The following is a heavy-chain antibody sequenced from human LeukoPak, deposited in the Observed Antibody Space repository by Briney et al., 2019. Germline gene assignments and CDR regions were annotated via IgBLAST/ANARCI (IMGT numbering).Heavy chain of an antibody. D-gene: IGHD2-21*01. CDR1: GFTFSDYT. CDR2: ISGSSNYI. Sequence: GGSLRLSCAASGFTFSDYTMNWVRLAPGKGLEWVSSISGSSNYIYYADSVKGRFTISRGNAKNLLYLQMNSLRAEDTAVYYCARDESGDNDAFDIWGQGTMVTVSS. V-gene: IGHV3-21*01. J-gene: IGHJ3*02. CDR3: ARDESGDNDAFDI.